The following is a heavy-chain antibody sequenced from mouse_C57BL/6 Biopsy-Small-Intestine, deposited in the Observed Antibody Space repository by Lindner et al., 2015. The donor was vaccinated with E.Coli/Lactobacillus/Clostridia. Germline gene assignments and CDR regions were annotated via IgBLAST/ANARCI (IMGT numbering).Heavy chain of an antibody. CDR2: IYPGDGDT. Sequence: VQLQESGPELVKPGASVKISCKASGYAFSSSWMNWVKQRPGKGLEWIGRIYPGDGDTNYNGKFKDKATLTADKSSNTAYMQPSSLTSEDSAVYFCAKGTRGDYWGQGTTLTVSS. J-gene: IGHJ2*01. CDR1: GYAFSSSW. CDR3: AKGTRGDY. V-gene: IGHV1-82*01.